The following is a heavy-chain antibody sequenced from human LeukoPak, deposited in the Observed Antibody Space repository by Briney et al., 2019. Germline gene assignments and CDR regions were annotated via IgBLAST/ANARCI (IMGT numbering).Heavy chain of an antibody. CDR2: ISYDGMSK. Sequence: GGSLGLSCAASGFSFSTDAMHWVRQAPGKGLEWVAVISYDGMSKYYAESVKGRFTISRDNSKNTLFLQMNSLRAEDTALFYCAKGYCTNGICSTFDYWGQGTLVTVSS. CDR1: GFSFSTDA. J-gene: IGHJ4*02. V-gene: IGHV3-30*04. D-gene: IGHD2-8*01. CDR3: AKGYCTNGICSTFDY.